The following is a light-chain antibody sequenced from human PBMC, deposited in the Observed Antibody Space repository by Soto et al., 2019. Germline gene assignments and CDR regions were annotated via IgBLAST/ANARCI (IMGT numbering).Light chain of an antibody. CDR3: CSYAAGSAPYV. CDR1: SSDVGTYNL. Sequence: QSVLTQPASVSGSPGQSITISCTGTSSDVGTYNLVSWYQQHPGKAPKLMLYEGSKWPSGVSNRFSGSNSGNTASLTISGLQAEDEADYYCCSYAAGSAPYVFGTGTEVTVL. J-gene: IGLJ1*01. V-gene: IGLV2-23*01. CDR2: EGS.